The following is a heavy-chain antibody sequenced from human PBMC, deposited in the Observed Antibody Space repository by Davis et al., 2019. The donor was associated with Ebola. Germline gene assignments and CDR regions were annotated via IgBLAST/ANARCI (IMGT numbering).Heavy chain of an antibody. CDR2: IIPILGIA. Sequence: SVKVSCKASGYTFTSYAMNWVRQAPGQGLEWMGRIIPILGIANYAQKFQGRVTITADKSTSTAYMELSSLRSEDTAVYYCARAAYYYDSSGYYHSAFDIWGQGTMLTVSS. D-gene: IGHD3-22*01. V-gene: IGHV1-69*04. CDR3: ARAAYYYDSSGYYHSAFDI. J-gene: IGHJ3*02. CDR1: GYTFTSYA.